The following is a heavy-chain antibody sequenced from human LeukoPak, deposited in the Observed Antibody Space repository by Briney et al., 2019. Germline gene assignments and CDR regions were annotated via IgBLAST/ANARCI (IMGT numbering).Heavy chain of an antibody. V-gene: IGHV3-23*01. Sequence: GGSLRLSCAASGFSLSNFAMNWVRQVPGKGLEWVSGISGRGGDTYDAESVRGRFTISRDDSKNTLYLQMTSLRAEDTAIYYWAKDRGFTLRDGGMLDYWGQGTLVTVSS. CDR1: GFSLSNFA. J-gene: IGHJ4*02. CDR2: ISGRGGDT. CDR3: AKDRGFTLRDGGMLDY. D-gene: IGHD5-24*01.